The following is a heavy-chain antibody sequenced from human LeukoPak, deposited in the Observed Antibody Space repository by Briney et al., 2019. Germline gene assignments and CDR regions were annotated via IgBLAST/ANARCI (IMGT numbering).Heavy chain of an antibody. CDR1: GFTFSSYA. J-gene: IGHJ4*02. CDR3: AKDGYSSIPGFHFEY. Sequence: GGSLRLSCAASGFTFSSYAMSWVRQPPGKGLEWVSGIGGSGDNTYYADSVKGRFTISRDNSKKTLYPHLNSLRVEDAAVYYCAKDGYSSIPGFHFEYWGQGTPVTVSS. D-gene: IGHD6-13*01. V-gene: IGHV3-23*01. CDR2: IGGSGDNT.